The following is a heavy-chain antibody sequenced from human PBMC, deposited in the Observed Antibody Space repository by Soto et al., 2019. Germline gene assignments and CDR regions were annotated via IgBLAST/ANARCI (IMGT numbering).Heavy chain of an antibody. D-gene: IGHD3-10*01. V-gene: IGHV1-2*02. CDR1: GDTFTDYY. J-gene: IGHJ5*02. Sequence: GASVKVSCTASGDTFTDYYMSWVRHAPGQGLEWMGWINPNSGAISFTQKFQGRVTMTRDTSITTAYMELIGLTSDDTTVYYCARGQKYASLIYFWENWLDPWGQGTLVTVSS. CDR2: INPNSGAI. CDR3: ARGQKYASLIYFWENWLDP.